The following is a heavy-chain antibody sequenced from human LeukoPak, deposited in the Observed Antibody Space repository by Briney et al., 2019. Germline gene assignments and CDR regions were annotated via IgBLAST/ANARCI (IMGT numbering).Heavy chain of an antibody. CDR3: ARVQEDYYDSSGYYYFDY. CDR1: GFTFSSYA. J-gene: IGHJ4*02. V-gene: IGHV3-53*01. Sequence: PGGSLRLSCAASGFTFSSYAMSWVRQAPGKGLEWVSVIYSGGSTYYADSVKGRFTISRDNPKNTLYLQMNSLRAEDTAVYYCARVQEDYYDSSGYYYFDYWGQGTLVTVSS. CDR2: IYSGGST. D-gene: IGHD3-22*01.